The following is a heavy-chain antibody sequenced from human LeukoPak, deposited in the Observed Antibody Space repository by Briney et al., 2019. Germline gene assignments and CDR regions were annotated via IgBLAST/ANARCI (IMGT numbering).Heavy chain of an antibody. Sequence: PGGSLRLSCAASGFTFSSYWMHWVRQAPGKGLVWVSRINTDGSYTSYADSVKGRFTISRDNAKNTLYLQMNSLRADDTAVYYCARGSAWERGSYDYWGQGTLVTVSS. J-gene: IGHJ4*02. CDR2: INTDGSYT. V-gene: IGHV3-74*01. CDR1: GFTFSSYW. D-gene: IGHD1-26*01. CDR3: ARGSAWERGSYDY.